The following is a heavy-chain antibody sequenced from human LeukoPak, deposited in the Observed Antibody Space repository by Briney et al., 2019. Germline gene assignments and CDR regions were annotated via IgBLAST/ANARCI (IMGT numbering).Heavy chain of an antibody. CDR3: AKHRFCSGAGCSDAFDI. Sequence: PGGSLRLSCAASGFTFSSYAMSWVRQAPGKGLEWVSGISGSGSSTYYADSVKGRFTISRDNSKNTLYLQMNNLRAEDTAVHYCAKHRFCSGAGCSDAFDIWGQGTMVTVSS. CDR2: ISGSGSST. D-gene: IGHD2-15*01. J-gene: IGHJ3*02. CDR1: GFTFSSYA. V-gene: IGHV3-23*01.